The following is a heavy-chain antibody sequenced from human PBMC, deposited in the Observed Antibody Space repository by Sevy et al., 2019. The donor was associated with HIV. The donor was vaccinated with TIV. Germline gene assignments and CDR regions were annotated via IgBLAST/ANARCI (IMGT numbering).Heavy chain of an antibody. V-gene: IGHV3-33*01. J-gene: IGHJ6*02. D-gene: IGHD6-6*01. CDR3: ARGKAALPGYYYGMDV. CDR2: ILYDGSNK. CDR1: GFTFSSYG. Sequence: GGSLRLSCAASGFTFSSYGMHWVRQAPGKGLEWVAVILYDGSNKYYADCGKGRFSITRDNSKNTLYLQMNSVRAQDTAVYYCARGKAALPGYYYGMDVWGQGTTVTVSS.